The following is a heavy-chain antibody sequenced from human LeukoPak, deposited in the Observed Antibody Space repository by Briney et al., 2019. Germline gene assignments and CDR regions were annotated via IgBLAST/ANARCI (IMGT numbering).Heavy chain of an antibody. CDR2: IRYDASNK. J-gene: IGHJ4*02. Sequence: GGSLRLSCAASGFNFSSYGMHWVCQAPAKGLDWVAFIRYDASNKYNADSVKGRFTISRDNSKNTLYLQMNSLRPEDTAVYYCAKDGSGGSSGLDYWGQGTLVTVSS. D-gene: IGHD2-15*01. CDR1: GFNFSSYG. CDR3: AKDGSGGSSGLDY. V-gene: IGHV3-30*02.